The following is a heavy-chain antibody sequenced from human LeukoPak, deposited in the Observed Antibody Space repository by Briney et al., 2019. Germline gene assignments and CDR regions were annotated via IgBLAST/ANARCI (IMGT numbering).Heavy chain of an antibody. D-gene: IGHD7-27*01. Sequence: ASVKVSCKTSGYTFTNYDINWVRQATGQGLEWMGWMNPKSGNTGSAQRFQGRVTLTRDTSISTAYMELSSLRSEDTAVYYCARVWGSIDYWGQGTLVTVSS. CDR2: MNPKSGNT. V-gene: IGHV1-8*01. CDR3: ARVWGSIDY. J-gene: IGHJ4*02. CDR1: GYTFTNYD.